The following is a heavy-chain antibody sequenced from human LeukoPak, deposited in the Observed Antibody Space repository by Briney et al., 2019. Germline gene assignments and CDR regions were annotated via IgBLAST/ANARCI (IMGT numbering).Heavy chain of an antibody. V-gene: IGHV3-53*01. Sequence: GGSLRLSCAASGFTVSSNYMSWVRQAPGKGLEWVSVIYSGSSTYYADSVKGRFTISRDNSKNTLYLQMNSLRAEDTAVYYCARPVDCTNGVCYANWFDPWGQGTLVTVSS. CDR3: ARPVDCTNGVCYANWFDP. CDR1: GFTVSSNY. CDR2: IYSGSST. J-gene: IGHJ5*02. D-gene: IGHD2-8*01.